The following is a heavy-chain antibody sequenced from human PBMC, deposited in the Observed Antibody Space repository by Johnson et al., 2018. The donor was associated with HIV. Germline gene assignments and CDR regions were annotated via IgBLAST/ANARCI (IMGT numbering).Heavy chain of an antibody. V-gene: IGHV3-30*18. CDR1: GFTLSTYA. Sequence: QVQLVESGGDMVQPGRSLRLSCVASGFTLSTYAMHWVRQAPGKGLEWVAVISSDGSNKYYADSVKGRFTISRDNSKNTLYLQMNSLRAEDTAVYYCAKDMGVDTAMNPWAFDIWGQGTM. CDR3: AKDMGVDTAMNPWAFDI. CDR2: ISSDGSNK. J-gene: IGHJ3*02. D-gene: IGHD5-18*01.